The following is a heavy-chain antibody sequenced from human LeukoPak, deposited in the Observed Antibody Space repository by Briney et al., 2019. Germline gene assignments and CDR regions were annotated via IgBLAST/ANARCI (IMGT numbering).Heavy chain of an antibody. CDR1: GFTFSSYW. Sequence: GGSLRLSCVVSGFTFSSYWMHWVRQGPGKGLVWVSRINTDGSSTNYADSVQGRFTIFKDNANNVLYLQMNSLRVEDTAVYYCARGLLGIDYWGQGTLVTVSS. CDR2: INTDGSST. J-gene: IGHJ4*02. CDR3: ARGLLGIDY. V-gene: IGHV3-74*01. D-gene: IGHD2-8*02.